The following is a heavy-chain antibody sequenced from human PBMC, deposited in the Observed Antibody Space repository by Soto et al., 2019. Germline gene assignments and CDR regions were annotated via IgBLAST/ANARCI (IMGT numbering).Heavy chain of an antibody. V-gene: IGHV3-48*03. Sequence: EVQLVESGGGLVQPGGSLRLSCAASGFTFSSYEMNWVRQAPGKGLEWVSYISSSGSTIYYTDSVKGRFTISRDNAKNSLYLQMNSLRAEDTAVYYCARAVWGIVVVPADYYYYGMDVWGQGTTVTVSS. CDR1: GFTFSSYE. D-gene: IGHD2-2*01. CDR3: ARAVWGIVVVPADYYYYGMDV. J-gene: IGHJ6*02. CDR2: ISSSGSTI.